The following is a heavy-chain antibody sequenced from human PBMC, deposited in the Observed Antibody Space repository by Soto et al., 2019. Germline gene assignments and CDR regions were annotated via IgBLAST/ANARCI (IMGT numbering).Heavy chain of an antibody. V-gene: IGHV4-34*01. J-gene: IGHJ4*02. Sequence: SETLSLTCAVYGGSFSVYYWSWIRQAPGKGLEWIGEINHSGSTNYNPSLKSRVTISVDTSKNQFSLKLSSVTPADTAVYYCARGGSGWQWAVWFYWGQGTLVTVSS. D-gene: IGHD6-19*01. CDR3: ARGGSGWQWAVWFY. CDR1: GGSFSVYY. CDR2: INHSGST.